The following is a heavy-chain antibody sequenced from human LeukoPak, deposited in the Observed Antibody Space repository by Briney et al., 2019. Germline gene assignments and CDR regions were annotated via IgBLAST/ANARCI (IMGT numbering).Heavy chain of an antibody. Sequence: QSGGSLRLSCAASGFTFSSYAMSWVRQAPGKGLEWVSAISGSGGSTYYADSVKGRFTISRDNSKNTLYLQMNSLRAEDTAVYYCAKDDGYSYDPFDYWGQGTLVTVSS. D-gene: IGHD5-18*01. J-gene: IGHJ4*02. V-gene: IGHV3-23*01. CDR3: AKDDGYSYDPFDY. CDR2: ISGSGGST. CDR1: GFTFSSYA.